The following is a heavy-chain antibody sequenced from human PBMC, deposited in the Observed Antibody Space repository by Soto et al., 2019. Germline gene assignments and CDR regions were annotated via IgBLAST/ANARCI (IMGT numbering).Heavy chain of an antibody. V-gene: IGHV5-51*01. CDR1: GYNFAGYW. CDR3: ARGGVSTRTFGY. D-gene: IGHD3-3*01. CDR2: IYPSDSDT. J-gene: IGHJ4*02. Sequence: PGESLQLSGKGSGYNFAGYWIAWVRQMPGKGLELMGIIYPSDSDTRYRPSFQGQVTISADKSISSAYLQWSSLRASDTATYYCARGGVSTRTFGYWGQGTPVTVSS.